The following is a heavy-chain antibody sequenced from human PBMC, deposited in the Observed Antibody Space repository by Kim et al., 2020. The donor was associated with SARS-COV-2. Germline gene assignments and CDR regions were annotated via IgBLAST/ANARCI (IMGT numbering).Heavy chain of an antibody. Sequence: GGSLRLSCAASGFTVSSNYMNWVRQAPGKGLEWVSVILNNGNTNYADSVKGRFTISRDNSKNTLYLQMNSLRAEDTAVYYCQGKDTEWGQGALVTVSS. D-gene: IGHD2-15*01. CDR3: QGKDTE. V-gene: IGHV3-53*01. CDR1: GFTVSSNY. CDR2: ILNNGNT. J-gene: IGHJ4*02.